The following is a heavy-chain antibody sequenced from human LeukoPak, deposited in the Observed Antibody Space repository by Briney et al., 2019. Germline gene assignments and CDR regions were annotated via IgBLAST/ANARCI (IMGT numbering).Heavy chain of an antibody. CDR2: MKQDGSEK. CDR3: ATGSTARGGSDY. J-gene: IGHJ4*02. CDR1: GFTFSGYW. V-gene: IGHV3-7*01. Sequence: GGSLRLSCAASGFTFSGYWMSWVRQAPGKGLEWVANMKQDGSEKYYVDSVKGRFTISRDNAKNSLYLQMNSLRAEDTAVYYCATGSTARGGSDYWGQGTLVTVSS. D-gene: IGHD1-26*01.